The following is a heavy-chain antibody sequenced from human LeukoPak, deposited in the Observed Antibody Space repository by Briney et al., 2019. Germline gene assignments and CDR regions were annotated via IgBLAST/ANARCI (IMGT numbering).Heavy chain of an antibody. V-gene: IGHV3-30*04. CDR2: ISYDGSKE. CDR1: GFSFSSYA. CDR3: ASADFYGSGSYYSGSCDY. Sequence: PGGSLRLSCAASGFSFSSYAMPWVRQAPGKGLEWVAVISYDGSKEYYTDSVKGRFTISRDNSKNTLYLEMNSLRNEDTAVYYCASADFYGSGSYYSGSCDYWGQGTLVTVSS. J-gene: IGHJ4*02. D-gene: IGHD3-10*01.